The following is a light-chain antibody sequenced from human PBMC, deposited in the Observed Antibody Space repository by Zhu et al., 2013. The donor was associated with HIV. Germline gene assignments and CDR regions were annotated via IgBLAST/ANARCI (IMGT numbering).Light chain of an antibody. V-gene: IGLV2-14*01. J-gene: IGLJ2*01. CDR1: SSDLGTYNY. Sequence: QSALTQPASVSGSPGQSITISCTGTSSDLGTYNYVSWYQQYPGKAPKLMIYEVSNRPSGVSNRFSGSKSGNTASLTISGLQAEDEADYYCSSYTSSSTLDVVFGGGTKLTVL. CDR2: EVS. CDR3: SSYTSSSTLDVV.